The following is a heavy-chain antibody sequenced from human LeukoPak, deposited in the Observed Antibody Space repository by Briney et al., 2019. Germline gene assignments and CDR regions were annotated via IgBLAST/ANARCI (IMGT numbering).Heavy chain of an antibody. J-gene: IGHJ4*02. D-gene: IGHD3-22*01. CDR2: ISSSNGNT. V-gene: IGHV1-18*01. Sequence: ASVKVSCKASGYTFTSFAISWVRQAPGQGLEWMGWISSSNGNTNYAQNLQGRVTMTTDTSTSTAYMELRSLRSDDTAVYYCARETYHYHTSGYYYFDYWGQGTLVTVSS. CDR1: GYTFTSFA. CDR3: ARETYHYHTSGYYYFDY.